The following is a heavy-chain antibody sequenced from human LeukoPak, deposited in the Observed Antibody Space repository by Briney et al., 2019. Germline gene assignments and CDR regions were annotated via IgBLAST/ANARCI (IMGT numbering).Heavy chain of an antibody. Sequence: SETLSLTCTVSGGSISSYYWSWIRQPPGKGLEWIGYIYYSGSTNYNPSLKSRVTISVDTSKNQFSLRLSSVTAADTAVYYCARVTPAAFDYWGQGTLVTVSS. D-gene: IGHD2-2*01. J-gene: IGHJ4*02. CDR1: GGSISSYY. CDR3: ARVTPAAFDY. CDR2: IYYSGST. V-gene: IGHV4-59*01.